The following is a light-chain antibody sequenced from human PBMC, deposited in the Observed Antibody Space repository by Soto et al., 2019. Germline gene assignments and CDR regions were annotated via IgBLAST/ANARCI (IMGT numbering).Light chain of an antibody. V-gene: IGKV1-33*01. Sequence: DIQMTQSPSSLSASVGDRVTITCQASQDIRNYLNWYQQKPGKAPKLLIYDASNLETGVPSRFSGGGDGTDFTVTIDGLQPEDIATDYCQQYDNLPPGLTFGGGTKVEIK. J-gene: IGKJ4*01. CDR2: DAS. CDR3: QQYDNLPPGLT. CDR1: QDIRNY.